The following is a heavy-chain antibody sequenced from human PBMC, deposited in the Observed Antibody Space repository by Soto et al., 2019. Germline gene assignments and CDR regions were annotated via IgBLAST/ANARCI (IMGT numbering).Heavy chain of an antibody. J-gene: IGHJ4*01. Sequence: PSETLSLTCTVSGGSISSGGYYWSWIRQHPGKGLEWIGYIYYGGSTYYNPSLKSRATISGDTSKNQFSLKLSSVTAADTAVYYCARGVYYYENSGQNAYDYWGQGILVTV. CDR3: ARGVYYYENSGQNAYDY. D-gene: IGHD3-22*01. CDR2: IYYGGST. V-gene: IGHV4-31*03. CDR1: GGSISSGGYY.